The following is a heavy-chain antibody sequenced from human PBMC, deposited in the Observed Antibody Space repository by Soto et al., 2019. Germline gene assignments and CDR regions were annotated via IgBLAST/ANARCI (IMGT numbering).Heavy chain of an antibody. CDR1: GYTFTSYY. Sequence: GASVKVSCKASGYTFTSYYMHWVRQAPGQGLEWMGIINPSGGSTSYAQKFQGRVTMTRDTSTSTVYMELSSLRSEDTAVYYCARLPNWNYATTDWGMDVWGQGTTVTVSS. J-gene: IGHJ6*02. D-gene: IGHD1-7*01. V-gene: IGHV1-46*01. CDR3: ARLPNWNYATTDWGMDV. CDR2: INPSGGST.